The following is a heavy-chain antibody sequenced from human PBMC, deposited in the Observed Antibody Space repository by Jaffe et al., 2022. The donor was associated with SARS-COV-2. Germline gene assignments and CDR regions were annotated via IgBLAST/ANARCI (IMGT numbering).Heavy chain of an antibody. Sequence: QVQLVQSGSELKKPGASVRVSCKAAGYTFTSFAMNWVRQAPGQGLEWMGWINTNTGNPTYAQGFTGRFVFSLDTSVSTAYLQISSLKAEDTAVYFCASVGYCFGGRCYRRWEDGLDVWGQGTTVTVSS. CDR1: GYTFTSFA. V-gene: IGHV7-4-1*02. D-gene: IGHD2-15*01. CDR2: INTNTGNP. J-gene: IGHJ6*02. CDR3: ASVGYCFGGRCYRRWEDGLDV.